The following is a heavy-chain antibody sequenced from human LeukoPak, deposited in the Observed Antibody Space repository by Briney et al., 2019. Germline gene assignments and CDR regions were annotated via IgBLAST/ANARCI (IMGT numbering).Heavy chain of an antibody. D-gene: IGHD6-19*01. J-gene: IGHJ4*02. CDR1: GFTFSRYS. Sequence: QTGGSLRLSCAASGFTFSRYSMHWVRQAPGKGLEWVTIISSDGSKIYYADSLQGRFTISRDNSRNTLYLQMDSLRPEDMAVYYCAKDLQWLVDYWGQGTLVTVSP. CDR2: ISSDGSKI. CDR3: AKDLQWLVDY. V-gene: IGHV3-30*04.